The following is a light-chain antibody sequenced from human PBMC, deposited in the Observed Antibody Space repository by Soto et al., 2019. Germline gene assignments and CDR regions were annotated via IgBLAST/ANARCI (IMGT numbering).Light chain of an antibody. J-gene: IGKJ5*01. CDR3: QQYENLPT. Sequence: DIEMTQSPSSLSSSVGDRCTITCQASQNINNYLNWYQQKPGRAPKLLIYDASNLEAGLPSRFRGSGSGTDFTSTISRLQPEDIATYYCQQYENLPTFGQGTRLEIK. V-gene: IGKV1-33*01. CDR2: DAS. CDR1: QNINNY.